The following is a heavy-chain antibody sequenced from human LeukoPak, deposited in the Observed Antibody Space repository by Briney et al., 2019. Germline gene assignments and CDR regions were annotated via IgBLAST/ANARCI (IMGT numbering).Heavy chain of an antibody. Sequence: GGSLRLSCSASGFAFSSYEMNWVRQAPGKGLEWVSYISSSDSTIYYADSVKGRFTISRDNAKNSLFLQMNSLRAEDTAVYYCARVLRYCSGGNCYSGGLGYMDVWGKGTTVTISS. CDR2: ISSSDSTI. CDR1: GFAFSSYE. J-gene: IGHJ6*03. V-gene: IGHV3-48*03. D-gene: IGHD2-15*01. CDR3: ARVLRYCSGGNCYSGGLGYMDV.